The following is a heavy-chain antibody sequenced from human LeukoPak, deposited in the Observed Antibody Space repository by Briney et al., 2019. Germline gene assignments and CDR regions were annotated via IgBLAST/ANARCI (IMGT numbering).Heavy chain of an antibody. CDR1: GGSISNSDYY. CDR3: ASSMTPDPHYYYYGMDV. D-gene: IGHD2-15*01. V-gene: IGHV4-61*05. J-gene: IGHJ6*02. CDR2: IYYSGST. Sequence: PSETLSLTCTVSGGSISNSDYYWGWIRQPPGKGMEWIGYIYYSGSTNYNTSLKSRVTISVDTSKNQFSLKLSSVTAADTAVYYCASSMTPDPHYYYYGMDVWGQGTTVTVSS.